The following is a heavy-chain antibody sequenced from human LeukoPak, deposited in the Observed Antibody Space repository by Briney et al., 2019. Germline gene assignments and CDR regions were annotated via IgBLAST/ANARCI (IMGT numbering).Heavy chain of an antibody. CDR2: ISWNSGSI. J-gene: IGHJ4*02. V-gene: IGHV3-9*01. D-gene: IGHD3-3*01. CDR3: AKAYYDFWSGYSWQGYFDY. Sequence: GGSLRLSCAASGFTFDDYAVHWVRRAPGEGLGWVSGISWNSGSIGYADSVKGRFTISRDNAKNSLYLQMNSLRAEDTALYYCAKAYYDFWSGYSWQGYFDYWGQGTLVTVSS. CDR1: GFTFDDYA.